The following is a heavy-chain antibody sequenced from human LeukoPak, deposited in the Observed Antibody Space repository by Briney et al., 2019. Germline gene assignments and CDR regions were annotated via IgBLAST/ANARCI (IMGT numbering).Heavy chain of an antibody. CDR2: IYHSGSP. Sequence: SGTLSLTCAVSGGSISSSNWWGWVRQPPGKGLEWIGEIYHSGSPNYNPSLKSRVTISVDKSRNHFSLNLSSVTAADTAVYYCARHRGYSYGYGIWGQGTLVTVSS. V-gene: IGHV4-4*02. CDR3: ARHRGYSYGYGI. CDR1: GGSISSSNW. D-gene: IGHD5-18*01. J-gene: IGHJ4*02.